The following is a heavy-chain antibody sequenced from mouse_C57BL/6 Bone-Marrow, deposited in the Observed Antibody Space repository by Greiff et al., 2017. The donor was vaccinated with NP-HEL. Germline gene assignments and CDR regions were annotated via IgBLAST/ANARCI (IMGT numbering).Heavy chain of an antibody. CDR1: GYTFTSYW. J-gene: IGHJ3*01. Sequence: QVQLQQPGAELVKPGASVKMSCKASGYTFTSYWITWVKQRPGQGLEWIGDIYPGSGSTNYNEKSKSKATLTVDTSSSTAYMQLSSLTSEDSAVYYCAREDSSGYGFAYWGQGTLVTVSA. V-gene: IGHV1-55*01. CDR3: AREDSSGYGFAY. D-gene: IGHD3-2*02. CDR2: IYPGSGST.